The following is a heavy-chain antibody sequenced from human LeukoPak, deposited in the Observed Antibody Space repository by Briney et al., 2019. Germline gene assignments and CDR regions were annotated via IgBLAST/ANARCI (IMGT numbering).Heavy chain of an antibody. D-gene: IGHD3-10*01. CDR2: IYPAGFT. Sequence: PSETLSLTCTLSGGSMSDNFWNWIRQPAGKGLEWVGRIYPAGFTSYNPSLKSRVTMSIDTSKNQFSLRLRSVSAADTAVYYCARGSYYGAGNSPYDLWGQGTLVTVSS. CDR1: GGSMSDNF. CDR3: ARGSYYGAGNSPYDL. J-gene: IGHJ4*02. V-gene: IGHV4-4*07.